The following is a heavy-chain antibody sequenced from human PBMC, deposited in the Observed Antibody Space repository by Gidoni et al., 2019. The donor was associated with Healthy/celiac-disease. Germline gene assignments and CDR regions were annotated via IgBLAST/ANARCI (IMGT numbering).Heavy chain of an antibody. CDR2: IKSKTDGGTT. CDR1: GFTFSNAW. Sequence: EVQLVESGGGLVKPGGSLRLSCAASGFTFSNAWMTCVRRAPGKGLEGVGRIKSKTDGGTTDYAAPVKGRFTISRDDSKNTLYLQMNSLKTEDTAVYYCTTDPAEMDGSGSYYYYYYGMDVWGQGTTVTVSS. V-gene: IGHV3-15*01. D-gene: IGHD3-10*01. J-gene: IGHJ6*02. CDR3: TTDPAEMDGSGSYYYYYYGMDV.